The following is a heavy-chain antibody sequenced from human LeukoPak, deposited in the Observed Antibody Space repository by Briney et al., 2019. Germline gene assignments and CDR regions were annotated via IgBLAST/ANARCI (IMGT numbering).Heavy chain of an antibody. D-gene: IGHD3-16*01. CDR2: ISSSSSYI. CDR3: ATDYVWY. CDR1: GGSISSNSYY. J-gene: IGHJ4*02. Sequence: KPSETLSLTCTVSGGSISSNSYYWGWVRQAPGKGLEWVSSISSSSSYIYYADSVKGRFTISRDNAKNSLYLQMNSLRAEDTAVYYCATDYVWYWGQGTLVTVSS. V-gene: IGHV3-21*01.